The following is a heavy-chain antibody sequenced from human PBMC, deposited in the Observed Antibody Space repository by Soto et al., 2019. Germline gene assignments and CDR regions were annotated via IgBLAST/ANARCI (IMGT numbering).Heavy chain of an antibody. D-gene: IGHD3-3*01. CDR3: ARSPFLECN. J-gene: IGHJ4*02. CDR1: GFTFSSYG. V-gene: IGHV3-30*03. CDR2: ISYDGSNK. Sequence: LRLSCAASGFTFSSYGMHWVRQAPGKGLEWVAVISYDGSNKYYADSVKGRFTISRDNAKNSLFLQINSLSVEDTAVYYCARSPFLECNWAQGTLVTVSS.